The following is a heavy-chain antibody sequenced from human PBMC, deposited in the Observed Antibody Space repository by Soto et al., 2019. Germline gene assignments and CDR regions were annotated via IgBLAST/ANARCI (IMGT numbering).Heavy chain of an antibody. V-gene: IGHV1-8*01. CDR2: MNPNSGNI. Sequence: QVQLVQSGAEVKKPGASVKVSCKASGYTFTSNDINWVRQATGQGLEWMGWMNPNSGNIGYAQKFQGIVTMTRNTSISTAYMELSSLRSEDTAVDYCARVWYNWNDEDGFDHWGQGTLVTVSS. CDR3: ARVWYNWNDEDGFDH. J-gene: IGHJ4*02. CDR1: GYTFTSND. D-gene: IGHD1-1*01.